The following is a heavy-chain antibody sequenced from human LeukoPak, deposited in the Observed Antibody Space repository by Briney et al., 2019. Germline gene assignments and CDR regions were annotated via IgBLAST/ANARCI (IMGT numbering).Heavy chain of an antibody. CDR2: ISYDGSNK. J-gene: IGHJ4*02. V-gene: IGHV3-30*18. CDR3: AKTNWGYGDYDIIS. Sequence: PGGSLRLSCAASGFTFSSYGMHWVRQAPGKGLEWVAVISYDGSNKYYADSVKGRSTISRDNSKNTLYLQMNSLRAEDTAVYYCAKTNWGYGDYDIISWGQGTLVTVSS. D-gene: IGHD4-17*01. CDR1: GFTFSSYG.